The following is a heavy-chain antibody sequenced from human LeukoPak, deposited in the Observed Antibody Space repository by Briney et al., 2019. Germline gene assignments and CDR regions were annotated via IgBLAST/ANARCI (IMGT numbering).Heavy chain of an antibody. CDR1: CASIRLYY. V-gene: IGHV4-59*08. Sequence: AQTLSLTCTVSCASIRLYYWTWIRQPPGKGLESLGHINFIVNTNYSPFLKSLFTISLNTSKNHFFLNLTSGTAADTAMYYCARPGRRGVLWYFDLWGRGTLVTVSS. CDR2: INFIVNT. J-gene: IGHJ2*01. D-gene: IGHD3-16*01. CDR3: ARPGRRGVLWYFDL.